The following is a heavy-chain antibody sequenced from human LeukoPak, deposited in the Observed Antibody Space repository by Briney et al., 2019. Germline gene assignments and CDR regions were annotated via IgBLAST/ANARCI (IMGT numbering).Heavy chain of an antibody. CDR3: ARDQAGPYSSGWHYFDY. Sequence: PSETLSLTCTVSGGSISSYYWSWIRQPPGKGLEWIGYIYYSGSTNYNPSLKSRVTISVDTSKNQFSLKLSSVTAADTAVNYCARDQAGPYSSGWHYFDYWGQGTLVTVSS. CDR1: GGSISSYY. D-gene: IGHD6-19*01. CDR2: IYYSGST. V-gene: IGHV4-59*01. J-gene: IGHJ4*02.